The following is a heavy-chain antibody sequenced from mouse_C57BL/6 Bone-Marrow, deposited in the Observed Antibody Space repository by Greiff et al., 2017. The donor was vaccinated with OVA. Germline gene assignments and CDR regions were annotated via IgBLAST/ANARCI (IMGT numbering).Heavy chain of an antibody. Sequence: QVQLQQPGAALVMPGASVKLSCKASGYTFTSYWMHWVKQRPGQGLEWIGEIDPSDSSTNYNQKFKGKSTLTVDKSSSTAYMQLSSLTSEDSAVYDCARSNGYYVDYWGQGTTLTVSS. CDR1: GYTFTSYW. V-gene: IGHV1-69*01. J-gene: IGHJ2*01. CDR3: ARSNGYYVDY. D-gene: IGHD4-1*01. CDR2: IDPSDSST.